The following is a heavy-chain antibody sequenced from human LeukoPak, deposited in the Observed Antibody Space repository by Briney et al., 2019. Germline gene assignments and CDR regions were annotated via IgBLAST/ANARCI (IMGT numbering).Heavy chain of an antibody. CDR1: GGSISSGSYY. J-gene: IGHJ3*02. CDR3: ARAKGGRWLHFVGGKGDAFDI. Sequence: SETLSLTCNVSGGSISSGSYYWSWIRQPAGKGLEWIGRIYTSGSTNYNPSLKSRVTISVDTSKNQFSLKLSSVTAADTAVYYWARAKGGRWLHFVGGKGDAFDIWGKGTRVTVSS. V-gene: IGHV4-61*02. CDR2: IYTSGST. D-gene: IGHD5-24*01.